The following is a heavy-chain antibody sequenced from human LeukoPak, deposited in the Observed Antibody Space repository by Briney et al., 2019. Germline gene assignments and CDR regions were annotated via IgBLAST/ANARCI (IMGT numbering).Heavy chain of an antibody. CDR3: ARGRTWGGRGGRYYFDY. CDR2: INHSGST. Sequence: SETLSLTCAVYGGSFSGYYWSWLRQPPGKGLEWLGEINHSGSTNYNPSLKSRVTISVDTSKNQFSLKLKSVTAADTAVYYCARGRTWGGRGGRYYFDYWGQGTLVTVSS. CDR1: GGSFSGYY. J-gene: IGHJ4*02. V-gene: IGHV4-34*01. D-gene: IGHD3-16*01.